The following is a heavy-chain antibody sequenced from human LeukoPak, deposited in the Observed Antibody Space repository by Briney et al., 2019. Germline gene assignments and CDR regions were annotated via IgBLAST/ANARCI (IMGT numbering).Heavy chain of an antibody. D-gene: IGHD5-24*01. V-gene: IGHV4-59*01. CDR3: ARINGYKNNY. Sequence: SETLSLTCTVSGGSISSYYWSWIRQPPGKGLEWIGSIYHSGSTNYNPSLKSRVTISVDTSKNQFSLKLRSVTAADTAVYYCARINGYKNNYWAQEPLSTFSS. CDR1: GGSISSYY. J-gene: IGHJ4*02. CDR2: IYHSGST.